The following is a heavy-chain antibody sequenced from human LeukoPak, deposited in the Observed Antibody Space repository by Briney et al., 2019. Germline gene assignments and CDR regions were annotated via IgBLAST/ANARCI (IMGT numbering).Heavy chain of an antibody. CDR2: IYYSGAT. CDR1: GDSIISTNYC. CDR3: ARLVEYGSSSFDY. J-gene: IGHJ4*02. D-gene: IGHD6-6*01. V-gene: IGHV4-39*01. Sequence: SETLSLTCTVSGDSIISTNYCWGWIRQPPGKGLEWIGHIYYSGATYYNPSLKSRVTISVDTSKNQFSLKLSSVTAADTAVYYCARLVEYGSSSFDYWGQGALVTVSS.